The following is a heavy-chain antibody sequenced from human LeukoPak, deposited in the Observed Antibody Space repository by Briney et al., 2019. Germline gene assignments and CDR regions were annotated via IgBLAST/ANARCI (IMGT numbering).Heavy chain of an antibody. V-gene: IGHV3-7*01. CDR2: IKQDGSEK. D-gene: IGHD3-10*01. J-gene: IGHJ6*03. CDR3: TRDPGTLVRGVVTKVHYYYMDV. CDR1: GSTFSSYW. Sequence: PGGSLRLSCAASGSTFSSYWMSWVRQAPGKGLEWVANIKQDGSEKYYVDSVKGRFTISRDNAKNSLYLQMNSLTAEDTAVYYCTRDPGTLVRGVVTKVHYYYMDVWGKGTTVTVSS.